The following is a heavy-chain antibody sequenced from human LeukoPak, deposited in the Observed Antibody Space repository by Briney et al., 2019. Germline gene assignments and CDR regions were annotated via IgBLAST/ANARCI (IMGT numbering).Heavy chain of an antibody. D-gene: IGHD2-15*01. Sequence: SETLSLTCTVSGGSISSYYWSWIRQPPGKGLEWIGYIYYSGSTNYNPSLKSRVTISVDTSKNQFSLKLSSVTAADTAVYYCAREDIVVVVAATFGAFDIWGQGTMVTVSS. V-gene: IGHV4-59*12. CDR3: AREDIVVVVAATFGAFDI. CDR1: GGSISSYY. CDR2: IYYSGST. J-gene: IGHJ3*02.